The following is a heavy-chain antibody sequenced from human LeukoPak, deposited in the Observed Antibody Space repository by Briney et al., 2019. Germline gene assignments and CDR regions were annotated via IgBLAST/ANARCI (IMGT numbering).Heavy chain of an antibody. J-gene: IGHJ4*02. CDR3: ARVHSSGWYRGADCLDY. CDR1: GGSFSGYY. Sequence: SETLSLTCAVYGGSFSGYYWSWIRQPPGKGLEWIGEINHSGSTNYNPSLKSRVTISVDTSKNQFSLKLSSVTAADTAVYYCARVHSSGWYRGADCLDYWGQGTLVTVSS. D-gene: IGHD6-19*01. V-gene: IGHV4-34*01. CDR2: INHSGST.